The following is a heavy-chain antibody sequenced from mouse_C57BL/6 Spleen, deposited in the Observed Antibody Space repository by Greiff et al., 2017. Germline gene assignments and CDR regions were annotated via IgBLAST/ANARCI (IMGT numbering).Heavy chain of an antibody. Sequence: VKLMESGAELVKPGASVKISCKASGYAFSSYWMNWVKQRPGKGLEWIGQIYPGDGDTNYNGKFKGKATLTADKSSSTAYMQLSSLTSEDSAVYCCARRATVVADWYFDVWGTGTTVTVSS. CDR2: IYPGDGDT. CDR1: GYAFSSYW. CDR3: ARRATVVADWYFDV. J-gene: IGHJ1*03. V-gene: IGHV1-80*01. D-gene: IGHD1-1*01.